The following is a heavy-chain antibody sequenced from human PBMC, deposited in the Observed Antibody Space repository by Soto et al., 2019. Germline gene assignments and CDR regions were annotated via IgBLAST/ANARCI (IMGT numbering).Heavy chain of an antibody. CDR3: ARAASGSYRDAFDI. D-gene: IGHD3-10*01. J-gene: IGHJ3*02. CDR2: FSGSGYYI. V-gene: IGHV3-21*01. CDR1: GFTFSTYS. Sequence: XGALVVSCLASGFTFSTYSMNRVRQAPGKGLDWVSAFSGSGYYIYYADSLKGRFTISRDNAKNSLYLHMNSLRAEDTAVYYCARAASGSYRDAFDIWRHGTMATVSS.